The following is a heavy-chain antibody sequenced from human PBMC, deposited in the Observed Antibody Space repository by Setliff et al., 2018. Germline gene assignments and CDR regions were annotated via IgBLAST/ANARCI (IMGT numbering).Heavy chain of an antibody. D-gene: IGHD3-3*01. Sequence: GGSLRLSCKVSGFSFSNNWMTWVRQAPGKGLEWVANINPDGSERYTVDFLRGRFTISRDNGKTLVFLQMNSLKVEDTAVYYCARDVYDFRTGQAGPWGQGTLVTVSS. V-gene: IGHV3-7*01. J-gene: IGHJ5*02. CDR1: GFSFSNNW. CDR3: ARDVYDFRTGQAGP. CDR2: INPDGSER.